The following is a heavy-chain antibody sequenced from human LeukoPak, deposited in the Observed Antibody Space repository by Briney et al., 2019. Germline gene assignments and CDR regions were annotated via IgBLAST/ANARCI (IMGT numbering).Heavy chain of an antibody. CDR2: IYYSGST. Sequence: SETLSLTCTVSGGSISSSSYYWSWIRQPPGKGLEWTGYIYYSGSTNYNPSLKSRVTISVDTSKNQFSLKLSSVTAADTAVYYCARLEKGLDILTGQFYYYGMDVWGQGTTVTVSS. CDR1: GGSISSSSYY. CDR3: ARLEKGLDILTGQFYYYGMDV. J-gene: IGHJ6*02. V-gene: IGHV4-61*05. D-gene: IGHD3-9*01.